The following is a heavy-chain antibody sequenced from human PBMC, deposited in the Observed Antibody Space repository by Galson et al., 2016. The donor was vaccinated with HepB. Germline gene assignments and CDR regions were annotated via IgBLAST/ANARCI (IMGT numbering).Heavy chain of an antibody. Sequence: SVKVSCKASGSTFNVYFVHWVRQAPGQGLEWMGIINPSGGSTSYAQKFQGRVTMTRDTSTSTVYMELRSLRSEDTAVYYCARDPCGGDCYSPYRFYYYGMDVWGQGTTVTVSS. CDR2: INPSGGST. J-gene: IGHJ6*02. D-gene: IGHD2-21*02. V-gene: IGHV1-46*02. CDR1: GSTFNVYF. CDR3: ARDPCGGDCYSPYRFYYYGMDV.